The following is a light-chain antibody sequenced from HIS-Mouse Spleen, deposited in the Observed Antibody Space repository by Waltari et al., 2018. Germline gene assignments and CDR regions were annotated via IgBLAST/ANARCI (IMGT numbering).Light chain of an antibody. V-gene: IGLV3-21*03. CDR2: DVS. CDR3: QVWDSSSDHVV. Sequence: SYVLTQPPSVSVAPGKTARITCGGNNIGSKSVHWYQQKPGQAPVLVGDDVSERPSGIPERFSGSKSGNTATRTVSRVEAGDEADYYCQVWDSSSDHVVFGGGTKLTVL. CDR1: NIGSKS. J-gene: IGLJ2*01.